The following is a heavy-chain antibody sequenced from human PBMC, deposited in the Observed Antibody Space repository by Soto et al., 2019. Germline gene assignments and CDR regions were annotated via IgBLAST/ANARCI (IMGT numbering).Heavy chain of an antibody. CDR3: AKAPLLEGVSDY. Sequence: QVQLQESGPGLVKPSGTLSLTCAVSGGSIISNDWDTWVRQPPNKGLEWIGEIIHTGRTNYNPSLKSRVTMSVDKSKNAFSLRMTSVTAADTAIYYCAKAPLLEGVSDYWGQGTLVTVSS. J-gene: IGHJ4*02. V-gene: IGHV4-4*02. D-gene: IGHD2-8*01. CDR2: IIHTGRT. CDR1: GGSIISNDW.